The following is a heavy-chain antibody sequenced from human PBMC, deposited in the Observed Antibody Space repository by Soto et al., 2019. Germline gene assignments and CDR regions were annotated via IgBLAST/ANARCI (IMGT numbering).Heavy chain of an antibody. D-gene: IGHD2-21*01. CDR1: GGSISSGGYY. Sequence: QVQLQESGPGLVKPSQTLSLTCTVSGGSISSGGYYWNWIRQHPGKGLEWIGYIYYSGTTYYNPSLKSRVTISVDTSKNQFSLKLSSATAADTAVYYCAASCVGCGGFNYYGMDVWGQGTTVTVSS. CDR3: AASCVGCGGFNYYGMDV. J-gene: IGHJ6*02. CDR2: IYYSGTT. V-gene: IGHV4-31*03.